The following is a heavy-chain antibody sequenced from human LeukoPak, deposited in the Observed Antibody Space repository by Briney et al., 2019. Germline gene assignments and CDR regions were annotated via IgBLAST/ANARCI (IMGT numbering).Heavy chain of an antibody. CDR3: ARQFGDFWSGYWYFDY. D-gene: IGHD3-3*01. V-gene: IGHV4-61*02. Sequence: SETLSLTCSVSGGSISSGSYYWSWIRQPAGKGLEWIGRIYTSGSTNCNPSLKSRVTISVDTSKNQFSLKLSSVTAADTAVYYCARQFGDFWSGYWYFDYWAREPWSPSPQ. CDR1: GGSISSGSYY. J-gene: IGHJ4*02. CDR2: IYTSGST.